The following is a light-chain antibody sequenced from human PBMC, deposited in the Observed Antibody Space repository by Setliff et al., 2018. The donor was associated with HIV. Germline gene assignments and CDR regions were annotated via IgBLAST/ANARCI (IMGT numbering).Light chain of an antibody. CDR2: DVT. Sequence: QSALTQPRSVSGSPGQSVTISCTGTSCDVGGYNYVSWYQHLPGKAPKLMIYDVTKWPSGVPDRFSGSKSGNTASLTISGLQSEDEADYYCCSYAGSYTSLYVFGTGTKVTVL. CDR3: CSYAGSYTSLYV. J-gene: IGLJ1*01. V-gene: IGLV2-11*01. CDR1: SCDVGGYNY.